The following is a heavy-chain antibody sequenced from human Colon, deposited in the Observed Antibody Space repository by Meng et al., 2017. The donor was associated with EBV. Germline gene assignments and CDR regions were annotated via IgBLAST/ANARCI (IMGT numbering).Heavy chain of an antibody. CDR3: QFSLSGSGSGLT. V-gene: IGHV4-34*03. CDR2: LYYSGTT. D-gene: IGHD3-10*01. J-gene: IGHJ4*02. Sequence: QVQLQQWGAGLLKPSEXLSLTCAVYGGSFSGYYWTWIRQPPGKGLEWIGSLYYSGTTYHNPSLARRVTTSVDTSKNQFSLKLNSVSAADTAVYYCQFSLSGSGSGLTWGQGTLVTVSS. CDR1: GGSFSGYY.